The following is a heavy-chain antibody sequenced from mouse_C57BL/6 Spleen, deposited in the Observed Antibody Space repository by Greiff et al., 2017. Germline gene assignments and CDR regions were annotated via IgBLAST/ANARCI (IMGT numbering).Heavy chain of an antibody. CDR1: GFTFSDYY. D-gene: IGHD1-1*01. Sequence: EVQGVESGGGLVQPGGSLKLSCAASGFTFSDYYMYWVRQTPEKRLEWVAYISNGGGSTYYPDTVKGRFTISRDNAKNTLYLQMSRLKSEDTAMYYCARRITTVVDNYAMDYWGQGTSVTVSS. J-gene: IGHJ4*01. CDR3: ARRITTVVDNYAMDY. V-gene: IGHV5-12*01. CDR2: ISNGGGST.